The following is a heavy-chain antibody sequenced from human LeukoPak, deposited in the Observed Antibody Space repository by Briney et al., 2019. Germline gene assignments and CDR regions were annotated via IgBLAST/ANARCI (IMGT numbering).Heavy chain of an antibody. Sequence: SETLSLTCTVSRGSISGSIRSYYWSWLRQPPGKGLEWIGYISSSGSVNDDPSLRSRVTISVDTSKNQFFLNLSSVSAADTAVYYCARIPLGYSGAYYFDYWGQGTLVTVSP. CDR2: ISSSGSV. CDR3: ARIPLGYSGAYYFDY. D-gene: IGHD5-12*01. CDR1: RGSISGSIRSYY. V-gene: IGHV4-4*09. J-gene: IGHJ4*02.